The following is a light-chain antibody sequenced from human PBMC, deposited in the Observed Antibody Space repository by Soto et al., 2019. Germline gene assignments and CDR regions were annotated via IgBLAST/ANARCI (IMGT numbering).Light chain of an antibody. J-gene: IGLJ2*01. CDR3: GTWDTSLSGDVI. CDR1: SSNIGKNY. CDR2: DND. V-gene: IGLV1-51*01. Sequence: QSVLTQPPSVSAAPGQKVTISCSGSSSNIGKNYVSWYQQFPGRAPKLLIYDNDQRPSGIPDRFSGAKSGTSATLGITGLQTGDEADYYCGTWDTSLSGDVIVGGGTKLTVL.